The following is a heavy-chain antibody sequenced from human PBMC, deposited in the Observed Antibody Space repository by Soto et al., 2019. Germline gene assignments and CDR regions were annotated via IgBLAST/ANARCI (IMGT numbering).Heavy chain of an antibody. CDR1: GDYIRSSSYY. V-gene: IGHV4-30-4*01. CDR2: IYYSGST. J-gene: IGHJ5*02. CDR3: ARERPDSSRLDP. D-gene: IGHD6-13*01. Sequence: SETLSLTCTVSGDYIRSSSYYWSWIRQPPGKGLEWIGYIYYSGSTYYNPSLKSRVTISVDTSKNQFSLRLSSVTAADTAVYYCARERPDSSRLDPWGQGTLVTVSS.